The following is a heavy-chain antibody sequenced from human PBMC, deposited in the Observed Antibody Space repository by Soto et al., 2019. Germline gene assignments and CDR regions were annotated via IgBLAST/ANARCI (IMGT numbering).Heavy chain of an antibody. J-gene: IGHJ4*02. CDR3: AREAPTGGGECRIFDY. V-gene: IGHV4-59*01. CDR1: WVPISSYN. D-gene: IGHD2-21*01. Sequence: SETLFLNFNFCWVPISSYNWSWSRQPPGEGLEWIGYIYYSESTNYNPSLKSRVTISVDTSKNQFSLKLSSVTAADTAVYYCAREAPTGGGECRIFDYWGKGNLVTVDS. CDR2: IYYSEST.